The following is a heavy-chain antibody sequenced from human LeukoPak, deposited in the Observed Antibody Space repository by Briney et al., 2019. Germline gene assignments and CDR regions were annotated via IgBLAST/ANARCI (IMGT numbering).Heavy chain of an antibody. CDR1: GYTFTGYY. Sequence: ASVKVSCKASGYTFTGYYMHWVRQAPGQGLEWMGWINPNSGGTNYAQKFQGRVTMTRDTSISTAYMELSRLRSDDTAVYYCARSPMSLHSSLDYWGQGTLVTVSS. D-gene: IGHD6-13*01. J-gene: IGHJ4*02. CDR2: INPNSGGT. V-gene: IGHV1-2*02. CDR3: ARSPMSLHSSLDY.